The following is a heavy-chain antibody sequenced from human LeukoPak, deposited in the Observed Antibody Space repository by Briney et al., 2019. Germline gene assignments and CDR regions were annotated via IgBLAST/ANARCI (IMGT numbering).Heavy chain of an antibody. D-gene: IGHD2-8*01. V-gene: IGHV5-51*01. J-gene: IGHJ4*02. Sequence: GESLKISCKGSGYSFISYWIGWVRQMPGKGLEWMGIIYPGDSETIYSPSFQGQVTISADKSISTAYLQCSSLKASDTAMYYCARHRRVSNAYYFDYWGQGSLVTVSS. CDR1: GYSFISYW. CDR3: ARHRRVSNAYYFDY. CDR2: IYPGDSET.